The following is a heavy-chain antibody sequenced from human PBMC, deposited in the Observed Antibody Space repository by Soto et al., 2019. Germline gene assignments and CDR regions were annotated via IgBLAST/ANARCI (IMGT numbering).Heavy chain of an antibody. Sequence: EVQLVESGGGLVKPGGSLRLSCAASGFTFSSYSMNWVRQAPGKGLEWVSCISSSSSHLYYADSVKGRFTISRDNAKNSLYLQMNSLRVEDTAVYYCASMNVVAAENAFDIWGQVTLVTVSS. D-gene: IGHD2-21*01. CDR3: ASMNVVAAENAFDI. J-gene: IGHJ4*02. CDR2: ISSSSSHL. V-gene: IGHV3-21*01. CDR1: GFTFSSYS.